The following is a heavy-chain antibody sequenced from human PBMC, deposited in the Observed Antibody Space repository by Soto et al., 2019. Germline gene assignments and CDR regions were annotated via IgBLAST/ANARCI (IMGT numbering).Heavy chain of an antibody. Sequence: SGGSLRLPCVVSGFTISSHSINWVRQAPGKGLEWVSYISRGSGTIYYADSVKGRFTISRENAKNTVYLQMDSLRVEDTAVYFCIRDGCKVCDIWVQGSMDTVSS. CDR2: ISRGSGTI. V-gene: IGHV3-48*01. CDR3: IRDGCKVCDI. CDR1: GFTISSHS. D-gene: IGHD2-15*01. J-gene: IGHJ3*02.